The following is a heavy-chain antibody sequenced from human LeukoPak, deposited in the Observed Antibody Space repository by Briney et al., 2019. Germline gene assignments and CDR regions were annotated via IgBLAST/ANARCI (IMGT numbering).Heavy chain of an antibody. CDR2: ISGSGGST. D-gene: IGHD5-12*01. V-gene: IGHV3-23*01. CDR3: AKDVGYSGYDCSHFDY. CDR1: GFTFSSYA. J-gene: IGHJ4*02. Sequence: GRSLRLSCAASGFTFSSYAMSWVRQAPGKGLEWVSAISGSGGSTYYADSVKGRFTISRDNSKNTLYLQMNSLRAEDTAVYYCAKDVGYSGYDCSHFDYWGQGTLVTVSS.